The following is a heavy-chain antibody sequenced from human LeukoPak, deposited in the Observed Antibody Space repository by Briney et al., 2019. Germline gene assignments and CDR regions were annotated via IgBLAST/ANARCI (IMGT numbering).Heavy chain of an antibody. CDR1: GFTFSSYA. CDR3: ARARGYCSGGSCYYGNYFDY. CDR2: IWYDGSNK. D-gene: IGHD2-15*01. Sequence: GGSLRLSCAASGFTFSSYAMHWVRQAPGKGLEWVAVIWYDGSNKYYADSVKGRFTISRDNSKNTLYLQMNSLRAEDTAVYYCARARGYCSGGSCYYGNYFDYWGQGTLVTVSS. V-gene: IGHV3-33*08. J-gene: IGHJ4*02.